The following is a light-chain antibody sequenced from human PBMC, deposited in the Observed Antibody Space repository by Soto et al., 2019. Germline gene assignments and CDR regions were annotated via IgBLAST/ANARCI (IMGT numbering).Light chain of an antibody. CDR1: KLGDKY. Sequence: SYELTQPPSVSVSPGQTVSITCSGDKLGDKYVCWYQQKPGQSPVLVIYQNSKRPSGIPERFSGSNSGNTATLTISGTQAMDEADYYCQAWDSSAHVVFGGGTKLTVL. V-gene: IGLV3-1*01. J-gene: IGLJ2*01. CDR2: QNS. CDR3: QAWDSSAHVV.